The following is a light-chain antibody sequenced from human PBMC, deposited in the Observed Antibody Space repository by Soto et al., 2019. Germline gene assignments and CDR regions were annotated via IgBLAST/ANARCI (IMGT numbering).Light chain of an antibody. CDR2: GAS. Sequence: DIVMTQSPATLSVSPGERATLSCRASQSVSSNLAWYQQKPGQAPRLLIYGASSRATGIPDRFSGSGSGTDFTLTISRLEPDDFAVYYCQQYGSSPPITFGQGTRLEIK. CDR3: QQYGSSPPIT. CDR1: QSVSSN. J-gene: IGKJ5*01. V-gene: IGKV3-20*01.